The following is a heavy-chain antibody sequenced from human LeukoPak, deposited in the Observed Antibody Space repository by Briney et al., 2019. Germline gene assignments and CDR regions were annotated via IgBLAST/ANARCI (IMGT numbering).Heavy chain of an antibody. CDR1: GFTFNNYA. J-gene: IGHJ5*01. D-gene: IGHD2-21*02. CDR2: LNGGGGNT. CDR3: AKVAHGGDRFDS. Sequence: GGSLRLSCAASGFTFNNYAMTWVRQAPGMGLEWVSALNGGGGNTYYADSVKGRFTISRDNFKNTLYLQMNSLRAEDTALYYCAKVAHGGDRFDSWGQGTLVTVSS. V-gene: IGHV3-23*01.